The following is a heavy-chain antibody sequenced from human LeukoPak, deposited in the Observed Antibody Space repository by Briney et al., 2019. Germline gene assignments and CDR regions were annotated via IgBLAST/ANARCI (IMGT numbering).Heavy chain of an antibody. V-gene: IGHV5-51*01. CDR1: GYSFPSYW. CDR3: ARLKPDVDIVATNLFDY. CDR2: IYPADSAP. J-gene: IGHJ4*02. D-gene: IGHD5-12*01. Sequence: GESLKISCKGSGYSFPSYWIGWVRQMPGKGLEGMGIIYPADSAPRYRRSFQGQVTISAYKSISTAYLQWSSLKASDTAMYYCARLKPDVDIVATNLFDYWGQGTLVTVSS.